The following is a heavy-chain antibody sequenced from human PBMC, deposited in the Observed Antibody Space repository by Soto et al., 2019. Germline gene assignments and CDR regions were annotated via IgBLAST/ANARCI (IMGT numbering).Heavy chain of an antibody. D-gene: IGHD6-19*01. J-gene: IGHJ4*02. CDR3: ARVAPRSGWYLGQRIDY. CDR2: INHSGST. Sequence: SETLSLTCAVYGGSFSGYYWSWIRKPPGKGLEWIGEINHSGSTNYNPSLKSRVTISVDTSKNQFSLKLSSVTAADTAVYYCARVAPRSGWYLGQRIDYWGQGTLVTVSS. CDR1: GGSFSGYY. V-gene: IGHV4-34*01.